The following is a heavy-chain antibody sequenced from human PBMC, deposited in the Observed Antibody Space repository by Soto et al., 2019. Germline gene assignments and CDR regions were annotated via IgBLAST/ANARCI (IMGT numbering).Heavy chain of an antibody. Sequence: QVHLVQSGAEAKKPGASVNVSCQSSGSITNHHMHWVRQAPGQGREWMGIFNPSGLSTTYAQKFQGRVTTTRDTSSSTVYMELSSLTSDDKAVYFCAKVTHMGHIAVAGPLGYWGQGTLVIVSS. CDR3: AKVTHMGHIAVAGPLGY. V-gene: IGHV1-46*01. CDR1: GSITNHH. CDR2: FNPSGLST. J-gene: IGHJ4*02. D-gene: IGHD6-19*01.